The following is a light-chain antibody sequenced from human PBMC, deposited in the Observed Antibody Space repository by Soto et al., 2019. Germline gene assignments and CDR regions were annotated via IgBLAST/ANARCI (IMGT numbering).Light chain of an antibody. Sequence: DIHLTQSPSFLSASVGDRVTITCRASQGISSSLAWYQQEPGKAPHLLIYSASTLQSGVPSRFSGSGSGTEFTLTITSLQPEDFATYYCQQLNTYPWTFGQGTKVEIK. CDR3: QQLNTYPWT. CDR1: QGISSS. V-gene: IGKV1-9*01. CDR2: SAS. J-gene: IGKJ1*01.